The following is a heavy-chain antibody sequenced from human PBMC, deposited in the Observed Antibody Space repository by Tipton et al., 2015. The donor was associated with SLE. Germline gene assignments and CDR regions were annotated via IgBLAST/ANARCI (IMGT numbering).Heavy chain of an antibody. CDR1: GGSISSHY. CDR2: IYYSGST. J-gene: IGHJ3*02. D-gene: IGHD3-3*01. V-gene: IGHV4-59*11. CDR3: ARGVTIFGVVIGAFDI. Sequence: TLSLTCTVSGGSISSHYWSWIRQPPGKGLEWIGYIYYSGSTNYNPSLKSRVTISVDTSKNQFSLKLSSVTAADTAVYYCARGVTIFGVVIGAFDIWGQGTMVTVSS.